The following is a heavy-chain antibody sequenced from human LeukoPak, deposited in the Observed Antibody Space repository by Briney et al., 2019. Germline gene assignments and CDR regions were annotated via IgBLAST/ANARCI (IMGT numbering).Heavy chain of an antibody. CDR3: ARVGANYYGSGSFPDI. J-gene: IGHJ3*02. Sequence: PSETLSLTCTVSGGSISSYYWSWIWQPPGKGLEWIGYIYYSGSTNYNPSLKSRVTISVDTSKNQFSLKLSSVTAADTAVYYCARVGANYYGSGSFPDIWGQGTKVTVSS. CDR1: GGSISSYY. D-gene: IGHD3-10*01. V-gene: IGHV4-59*01. CDR2: IYYSGST.